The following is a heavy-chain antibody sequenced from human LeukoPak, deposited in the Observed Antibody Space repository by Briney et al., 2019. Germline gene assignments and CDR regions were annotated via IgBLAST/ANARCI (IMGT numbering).Heavy chain of an antibody. D-gene: IGHD2-15*01. CDR1: NSSISSYY. CDR2: IYYSGST. J-gene: IGHJ5*02. V-gene: IGHV4-59*01. CDR3: ASTVVVAATRSFDP. Sequence: SETLSLACTVSNSSISSYYWSWIRQPPGKGLEWIGYIYYSGSTNYNPSLKSRVTISVDTSKNQFSLKLSSVTAADTAVYYCASTVVVAATRSFDPWGQGTLVTVSS.